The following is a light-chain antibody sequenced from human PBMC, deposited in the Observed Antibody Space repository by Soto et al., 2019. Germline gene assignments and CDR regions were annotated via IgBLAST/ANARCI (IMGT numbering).Light chain of an antibody. CDR2: EVS. Sequence: QSVLTQPASVSGSPGQSITISCTGTSSDVGTYNYVSWYQHHPGKAPKLIIYEVSNRPSGVSNRFSGSKSGSTASLTISGLQAEDEADYHCQSYDSSLSVVFGGGTKLTVL. CDR3: QSYDSSLSVV. CDR1: SSDVGTYNY. V-gene: IGLV2-14*01. J-gene: IGLJ2*01.